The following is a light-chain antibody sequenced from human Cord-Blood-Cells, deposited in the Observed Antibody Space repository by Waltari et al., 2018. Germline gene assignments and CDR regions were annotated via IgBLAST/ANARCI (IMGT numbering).Light chain of an antibody. V-gene: IGLV2-23*01. Sequence: QSALTQPASVSGSPGQSITISCTGTSSDVGSYNLVSWYQQHPGKAPKRMIYEGSKRPSGVSKRFSGSKSGNTASLTISGLQAEDEADYYCCSYAGSSTWLCGGGTKLTVL. J-gene: IGLJ3*02. CDR2: EGS. CDR3: CSYAGSSTWL. CDR1: SSDVGSYNL.